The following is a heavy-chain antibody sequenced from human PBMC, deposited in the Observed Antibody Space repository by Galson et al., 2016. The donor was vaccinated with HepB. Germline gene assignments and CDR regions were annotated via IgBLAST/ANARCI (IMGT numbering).Heavy chain of an antibody. D-gene: IGHD6-13*01. J-gene: IGHJ4*02. V-gene: IGHV3-13*01. CDR2: IGTAGDT. CDR1: GFTFSRYA. Sequence: LRLSCAASGFTFSRYAMHWVRHATGKGLEWVSAIGTAGDTYYPGSVKGRFTISRENAKNTMYLQMKSLSAEDTAVYYCARGPYSSNVYVGDYWGQGTLVTVSS. CDR3: ARGPYSSNVYVGDY.